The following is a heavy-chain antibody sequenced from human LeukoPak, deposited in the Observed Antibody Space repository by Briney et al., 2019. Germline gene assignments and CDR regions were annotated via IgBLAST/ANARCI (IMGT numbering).Heavy chain of an antibody. J-gene: IGHJ6*04. D-gene: IGHD3-3*01. CDR1: GGSISSFY. CDR2: ISYSGSA. CDR3: ARAYNDFRSGCYTGGFYHMDV. Sequence: PSETLSLTCSVSGGSISSFYWSWIRQSPGQGLEWIGYISYSGSANYNPSLKSRVTMSVDTSRTEFSLNLSSVTAADTAVYYCARAYNDFRSGCYTGGFYHMDVWGKGTTVIVSS. V-gene: IGHV4-59*01.